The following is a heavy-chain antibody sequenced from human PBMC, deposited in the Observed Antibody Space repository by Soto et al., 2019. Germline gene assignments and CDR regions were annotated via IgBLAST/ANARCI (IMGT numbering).Heavy chain of an antibody. D-gene: IGHD3-3*01. V-gene: IGHV1-2*02. CDR3: ARGGGVGVAGSAAFDM. J-gene: IGHJ3*02. Sequence: QLHLVQSGAVVKKPGASVTVSCSASGYPVTAYYMHWVRQAPGRGLEWMGGINPATGAAKYTQTFQGRVTMIRDTSTSRVFMELSGLTSEDPAVFYCARGGGVGVAGSAAFDMWGQGTLVTVSS. CDR2: INPATGAA. CDR1: GYPVTAYY.